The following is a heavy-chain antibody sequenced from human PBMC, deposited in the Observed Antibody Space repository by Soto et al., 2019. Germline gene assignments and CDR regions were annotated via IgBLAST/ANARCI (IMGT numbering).Heavy chain of an antibody. D-gene: IGHD5-18*01. CDR1: GGTFSSYA. Sequence: SVKVSCKASGGTFSSYAISWVRQAPGQGLEWMGGIIPIFGTANYAQKFQGRVTITADESTSTAYMELSSLRSEDTAVYYCASDVRTAMATVHYYGMDVWGQGSTVTVSS. CDR3: ASDVRTAMATVHYYGMDV. V-gene: IGHV1-69*13. J-gene: IGHJ6*02. CDR2: IIPIFGTA.